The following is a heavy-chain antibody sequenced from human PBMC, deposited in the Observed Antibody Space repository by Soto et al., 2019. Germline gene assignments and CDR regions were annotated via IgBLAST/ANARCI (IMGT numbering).Heavy chain of an antibody. CDR2: IIPSTGST. J-gene: IGHJ4*02. CDR1: GGTFSTYA. D-gene: IGHD6-13*01. V-gene: IGHV1-69*12. Sequence: QVQLVQSGVEVKKPGSSVKVSCKAFGGTFSTYAVSWVRQAPGQGLEWVGGIIPSTGSTNHAQKFQGRVTITADESTRTVYMELTSLRSDDTAGYYCARGGSSSDYWGQGTLVTVSS. CDR3: ARGGSSSDY.